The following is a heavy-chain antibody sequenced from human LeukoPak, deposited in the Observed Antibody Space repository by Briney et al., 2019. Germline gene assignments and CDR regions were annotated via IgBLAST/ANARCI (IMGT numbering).Heavy chain of an antibody. V-gene: IGHV3-21*01. Sequence: GGSLRLSCAASGFTFSSYTMNWVRQAPGKGLEWVSSISSSNSYIYYADSVKGRFTISRDNAKNSLYLQMNSLRAEDTAVYYCASSRDGATIAYYFDYWGQGTLVTVPS. J-gene: IGHJ4*02. CDR1: GFTFSSYT. D-gene: IGHD5-24*01. CDR3: ASSRDGATIAYYFDY. CDR2: ISSSNSYI.